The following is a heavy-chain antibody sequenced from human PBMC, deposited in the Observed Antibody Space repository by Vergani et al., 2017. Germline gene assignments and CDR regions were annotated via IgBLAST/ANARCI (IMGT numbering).Heavy chain of an antibody. CDR1: GGSISSSSYY. V-gene: IGHV4-39*01. Sequence: QLQLQESGPGLVKPSETPSLTCTVSGGSISSSSYYWGWIRQPPGKGLEWIGSIYYSGSTYYNPSLKSRVTISVDTSKNQFSLKLSSVTAADTAVYYCASGYCSGGSCYSGWFDPWGQGTLVTVSS. CDR3: ASGYCSGGSCYSGWFDP. CDR2: IYYSGST. J-gene: IGHJ5*02. D-gene: IGHD2-15*01.